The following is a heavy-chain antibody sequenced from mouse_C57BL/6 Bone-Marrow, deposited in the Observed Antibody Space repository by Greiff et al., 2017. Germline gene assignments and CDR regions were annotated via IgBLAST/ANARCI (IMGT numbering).Heavy chain of an antibody. CDR3: ARDGYYVWFAY. D-gene: IGHD2-3*01. V-gene: IGHV1-69*01. CDR1: GYTFTSYW. J-gene: IGHJ3*01. CDR2: IDPSDSYT. Sequence: VQLQQPGAELVMPGASVKLSCKASGYTFTSYWMHWVKQRPGQGLEWIGEIDPSDSYTNYNQKLKGKSTLTVDKSSSTAYMQLSSLTSEDSAVYYCARDGYYVWFAYWGQGTLVTVSA.